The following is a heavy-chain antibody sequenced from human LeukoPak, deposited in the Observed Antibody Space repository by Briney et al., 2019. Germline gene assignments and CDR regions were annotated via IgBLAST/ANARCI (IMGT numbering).Heavy chain of an antibody. D-gene: IGHD5-24*01. CDR2: ISAYNGNT. CDR3: AREMATPRNYYYGMDV. V-gene: IGHV1-18*01. CDR1: GYTFTSYG. J-gene: IGHJ6*02. Sequence: ASVKVSCKASGYTFTSYGISWVRQAPGQGLEWMGWISAYNGNTNYAQKLQGRVTMTTDTSTNTAYMELSSLRSEDTAVYYCAREMATPRNYYYGMDVWGQGTTVTVSS.